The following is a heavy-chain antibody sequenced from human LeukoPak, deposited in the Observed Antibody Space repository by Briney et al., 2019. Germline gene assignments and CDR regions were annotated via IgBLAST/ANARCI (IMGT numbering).Heavy chain of an antibody. CDR3: ARRSQEYGYGRHAIDY. V-gene: IGHV5-51*01. CDR1: GYSFTSYW. CDR2: IYPGDSDT. Sequence: GESLKISCKGSGYSFTSYWIGWVRQMPGKGLEWMGIIYPGDSDTRYSPSFQGQVTISADKSISTAYLQWSSLKASDTAMYYCARRSQEYGYGRHAIDYWGQGTLVTVSS. J-gene: IGHJ4*02. D-gene: IGHD5-18*01.